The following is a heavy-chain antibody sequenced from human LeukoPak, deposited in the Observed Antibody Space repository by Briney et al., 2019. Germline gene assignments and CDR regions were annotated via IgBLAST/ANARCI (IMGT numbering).Heavy chain of an antibody. Sequence: PSETLSLTCAVYGGSFSGYYWNWIRQPPGKGLEWIGDINHSGGTYYNPSLKSRVTISVDTSKNQFSLKLSSVTAADTAVYYCARRGSIGLYYWGQGTLVTVSS. J-gene: IGHJ4*02. CDR2: INHSGGT. CDR3: ARRGSIGLYY. V-gene: IGHV4-34*01. CDR1: GGSFSGYY. D-gene: IGHD3-16*01.